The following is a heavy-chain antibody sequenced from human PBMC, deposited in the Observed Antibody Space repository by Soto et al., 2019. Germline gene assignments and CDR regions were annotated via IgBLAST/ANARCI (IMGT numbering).Heavy chain of an antibody. CDR3: ATMAGPDAFDF. V-gene: IGHV3-72*01. D-gene: IGHD6-19*01. CDR1: GFTFSDHY. Sequence: GGSLRLSCAASGFTFSDHYMDWVRQAPGKGLEWVGRTRNKANSYTTEYAASVKGRFTISRDDSKNSLYLQMNSLKTEDTAVYYCATMAGPDAFDFRGQGSMVTGSS. CDR2: TRNKANSYTT. J-gene: IGHJ3*01.